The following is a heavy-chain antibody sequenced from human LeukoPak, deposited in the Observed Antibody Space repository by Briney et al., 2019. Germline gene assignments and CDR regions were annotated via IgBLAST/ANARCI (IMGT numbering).Heavy chain of an antibody. Sequence: ASVTVSCKASGYTFTSYDINWVRQAPGQGLEWMGWMNPNSGNTGCAQKFQGRVTMTRNTSMSTAYMELSSLRSEDTAVYYCARARYYYDSSGYLVPDPTFDYWGQGTLVTVSS. V-gene: IGHV1-8*01. CDR3: ARARYYYDSSGYLVPDPTFDY. CDR1: GYTFTSYD. CDR2: MNPNSGNT. J-gene: IGHJ4*02. D-gene: IGHD3-22*01.